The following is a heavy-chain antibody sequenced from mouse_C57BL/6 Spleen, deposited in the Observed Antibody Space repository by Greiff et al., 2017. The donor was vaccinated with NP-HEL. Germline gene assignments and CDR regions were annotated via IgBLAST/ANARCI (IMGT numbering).Heavy chain of an antibody. V-gene: IGHV3-6*01. J-gene: IGHJ2*01. CDR2: ISYDGSN. D-gene: IGHD4-1*01. Sequence: EVQLQQSGPGLVKPSQSLSLTCSVTGYSITSGYYWNWIRQFPGNKLEWMGYISYDGSNNYNPSLKNRISITRDTSKNQFFLKLNSVTTEDTATYYCARDLGRHFDYWGQGTTLTVSS. CDR1: GYSITSGYY. CDR3: ARDLGRHFDY.